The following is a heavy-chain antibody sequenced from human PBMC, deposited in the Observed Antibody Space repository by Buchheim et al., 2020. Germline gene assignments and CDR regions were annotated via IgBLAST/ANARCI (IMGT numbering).Heavy chain of an antibody. J-gene: IGHJ6*02. Sequence: QVQLVESGGGVVQPGRSLRLSCAASGFTFSSYGMHWVRQAPGKGLEWVAFIRYDGSNKYYADSVKGRFTISRDNSKNTLYLQMNSLRAEDTAVYYCAKIGRPGVQLERRAGADVWGQGTT. CDR1: GFTFSSYG. D-gene: IGHD1-1*01. V-gene: IGHV3-30*02. CDR3: AKIGRPGVQLERRAGADV. CDR2: IRYDGSNK.